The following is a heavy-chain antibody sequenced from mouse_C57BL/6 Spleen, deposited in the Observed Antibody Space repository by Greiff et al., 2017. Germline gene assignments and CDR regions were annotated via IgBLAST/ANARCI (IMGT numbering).Heavy chain of an antibody. CDR3: ASPWGEWYFDV. CDR2: ISYDGSN. Sequence: EVKLVESGPGLVKPSQSLSLTCSVTGYSITSCYYWNWIRQFPGNKLEWMGYISYDGSNNYNPSLKNRISITRDTSKNQCFLKLNSVTTEDTATYYGASPWGEWYFDVWGTGTTVTVSS. D-gene: IGHD4-1*01. J-gene: IGHJ1*03. CDR1: GYSITSCYY. V-gene: IGHV3-6*01.